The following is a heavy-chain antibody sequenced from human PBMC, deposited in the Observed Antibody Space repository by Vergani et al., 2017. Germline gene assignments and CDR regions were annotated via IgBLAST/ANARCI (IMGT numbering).Heavy chain of an antibody. Sequence: EVQLVESGGGLVQPGGSLRLSCAASGFTFSRYSMNWVRQAPGKGLEWVSYISSSSSTIYYADSVKGRFTISRDNAKNSLYLQMNSLRAEDTAVYYCARLPRGPWNFDLWGRGTLITVSS. CDR2: ISSSSSTI. J-gene: IGHJ2*01. V-gene: IGHV3-48*01. CDR3: ARLPRGPWNFDL. CDR1: GFTFSRYS.